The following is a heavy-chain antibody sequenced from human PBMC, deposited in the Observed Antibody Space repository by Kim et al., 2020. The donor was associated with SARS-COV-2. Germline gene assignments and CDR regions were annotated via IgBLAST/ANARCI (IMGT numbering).Heavy chain of an antibody. V-gene: IGHV1-24*01. D-gene: IGHD2-8*01. Sequence: ASVKVSCKVSGYTLTELSMHWVRQAPGKGLEWMGGFDPEDGETIYAQKFQGRVTMTEDTSTDTAYMELSSLRSEDTAVYYCATLSYCTNGVCDQGADYWGQGTLVTVSS. CDR1: GYTLTELS. J-gene: IGHJ4*02. CDR2: FDPEDGET. CDR3: ATLSYCTNGVCDQGADY.